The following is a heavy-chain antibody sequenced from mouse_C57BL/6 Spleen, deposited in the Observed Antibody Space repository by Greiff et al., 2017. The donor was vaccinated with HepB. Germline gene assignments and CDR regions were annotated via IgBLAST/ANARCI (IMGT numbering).Heavy chain of an antibody. CDR3: ATYGSRNFDY. D-gene: IGHD1-1*01. J-gene: IGHJ2*01. CDR2: IYPGDGDT. Sequence: VQLQQSGPELVKPGASVKISCKASGYAFSSSWMNWVKQRPGKGLEWIGRIYPGDGDTNYNGKFKGKATLTADKSSSTAYMQLSSLTSEDSAVYFCATYGSRNFDYWGQGTTLTVSS. V-gene: IGHV1-82*01. CDR1: GYAFSSSW.